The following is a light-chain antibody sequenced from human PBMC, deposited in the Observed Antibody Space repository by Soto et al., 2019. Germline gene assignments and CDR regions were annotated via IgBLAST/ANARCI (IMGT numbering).Light chain of an antibody. J-gene: IGKJ5*01. Sequence: EVVLTQSPATLSLSPGERATLSCRASQSVGSYLAWYQQRPGQPPRLLIYGASNRATGIPARFSGSGSGTDFTLTIHRREPEDFEFYYSQQRINLPPNTFGPWTRLEIK. CDR2: GAS. CDR3: QQRINLPPNT. V-gene: IGKV3-11*01. CDR1: QSVGSY.